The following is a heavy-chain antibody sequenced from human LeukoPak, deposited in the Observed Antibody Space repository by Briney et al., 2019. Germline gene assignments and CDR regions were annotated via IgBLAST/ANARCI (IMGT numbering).Heavy chain of an antibody. Sequence: ASVKVSCKASGYSFSSYTLSWVRQAPGQGLEWMGWISAYNGNTNYAQRLQGRVTMTTDTSTSTAYMELRSLTSDDTAVYYCARSLMNPAPRHDYWGQGTLVTVSS. V-gene: IGHV1-18*01. CDR3: ARSLMNPAPRHDY. CDR1: GYSFSSYT. CDR2: ISAYNGNT. J-gene: IGHJ4*02. D-gene: IGHD3-16*01.